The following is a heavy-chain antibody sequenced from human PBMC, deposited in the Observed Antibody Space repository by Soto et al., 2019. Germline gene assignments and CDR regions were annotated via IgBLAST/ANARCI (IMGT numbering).Heavy chain of an antibody. V-gene: IGHV4-61*01. CDR3: ATQSYSNSGAYYYYAMDV. J-gene: IGHJ6*02. CDR2: IYQSGST. D-gene: IGHD4-4*01. Sequence: LSLTCTVSGGSVSSGSYYWSWIRQPPGKGLEWIGYIYQSGSTYYNPSLKSRVTISVDRSRNQFSLKLSSVTAADTAVYFCATQSYSNSGAYYYYAMDVWGQGTTVTVSS. CDR1: GGSVSSGSYY.